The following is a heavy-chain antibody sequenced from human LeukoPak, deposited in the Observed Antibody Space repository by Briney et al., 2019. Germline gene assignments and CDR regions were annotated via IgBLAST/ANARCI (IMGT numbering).Heavy chain of an antibody. CDR2: INPNSGGT. CDR1: AYTFTDYY. J-gene: IGHJ5*02. D-gene: IGHD6-6*01. CDR3: ARERIAPKWFDP. Sequence: ASVKVSCKASAYTFTDYYMHWVRQASGQGLEWMGWINPNSGGTNYAQKFQGRVTMTRDTSISTAYMELSRLRSDDTAVYYCARERIAPKWFDPWGQGTLVTVSS. V-gene: IGHV1-2*02.